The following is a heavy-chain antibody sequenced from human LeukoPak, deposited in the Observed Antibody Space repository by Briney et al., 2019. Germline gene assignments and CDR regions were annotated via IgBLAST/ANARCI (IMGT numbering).Heavy chain of an antibody. J-gene: IGHJ6*03. CDR3: ARGGYWGYYYYMDV. CDR2: IYYSGST. V-gene: IGHV4-39*01. Sequence: SETLSLTCTVSGGSISSSSYYWGWIRQPPGKGLEWIGSIYYSGSTYYNPSLKSRVTISVDTSKNQFSLKLSSVTAADTAVYYCARGGYWGYYYYMDVWGKGTTDTVSS. D-gene: IGHD2-21*01. CDR1: GGSISSSSYY.